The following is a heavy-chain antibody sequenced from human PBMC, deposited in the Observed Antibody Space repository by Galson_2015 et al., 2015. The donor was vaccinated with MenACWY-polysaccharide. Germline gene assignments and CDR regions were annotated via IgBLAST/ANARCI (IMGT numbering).Heavy chain of an antibody. CDR1: GYTFTSYG. J-gene: IGHJ4*02. CDR3: ARDPRYCSSTSCYALGY. D-gene: IGHD2-2*01. CDR2: INPNSGGT. Sequence: QSGAEVKKPGASVKVSCKASGYTFTSYGISWVRQAPGQGLEWMGWINPNSGGTNYAQKFQGRVTMTRDTSISTAYMELSRLRSDDTAVYYCARDPRYCSSTSCYALGYWGQGTLVTVSS. V-gene: IGHV1-2*02.